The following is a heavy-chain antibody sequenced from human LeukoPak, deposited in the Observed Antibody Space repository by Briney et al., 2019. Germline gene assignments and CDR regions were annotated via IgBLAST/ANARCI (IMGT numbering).Heavy chain of an antibody. Sequence: PGGSLRLSCTASGFTFGDYAMSWFRQAPGKGLEWVGFIRSKAYGGTTEYAASVKGRFTISRDDSKSIAYLQMNSLKTEDTAVYYCTRGQGIVAHPIPFDYGGQGTRVTVSA. V-gene: IGHV3-49*03. D-gene: IGHD5-12*01. CDR1: GFTFGDYA. CDR3: TRGQGIVAHPIPFDY. J-gene: IGHJ4*02. CDR2: IRSKAYGGTT.